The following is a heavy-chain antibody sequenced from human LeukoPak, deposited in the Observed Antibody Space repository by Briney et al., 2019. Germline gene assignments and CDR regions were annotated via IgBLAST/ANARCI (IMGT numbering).Heavy chain of an antibody. CDR1: GFTFSSYS. V-gene: IGHV3-48*04. D-gene: IGHD3-22*01. CDR3: ARDLYYYDSSGLGY. Sequence: HPGGSLRLSCAASGFTFSSYSMNWVRQAPGKGLEWVSYISTSSDSIYYADSVKGRFTISRDNAKNSLDLQMNSLRAEDTAVYYCARDLYYYDSSGLGYWGQGTLVTVSS. CDR2: ISTSSDSI. J-gene: IGHJ4*02.